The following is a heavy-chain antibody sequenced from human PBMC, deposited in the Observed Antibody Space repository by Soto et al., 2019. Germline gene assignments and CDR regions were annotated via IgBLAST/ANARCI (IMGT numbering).Heavy chain of an antibody. J-gene: IGHJ4*02. Sequence: VASVKVSCKVSGHTFTSYDINWVRQATGQGLEWMGWMNPASGDTGSAQKFQGRVTMTRNTSIRTAYMELSSLRSDDTAVYYCLYNYYDSSGYPYFDYWGQGTLVTVSS. CDR2: MNPASGDT. V-gene: IGHV1-8*01. CDR3: LYNYYDSSGYPYFDY. D-gene: IGHD3-22*01. CDR1: GHTFTSYD.